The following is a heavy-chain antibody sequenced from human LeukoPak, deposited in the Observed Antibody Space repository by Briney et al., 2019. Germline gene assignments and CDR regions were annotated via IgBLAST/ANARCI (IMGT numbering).Heavy chain of an antibody. CDR1: GGSISSNNW. D-gene: IGHD5-24*01. CDR3: ARVRDGYNRWWDWFDP. J-gene: IGHJ5*02. Sequence: PSETLSLTCAVSGGSISSNNWWSWVRQSPEKGLEWIGEIYHSGSTNYNPSLNSQVTISVDKLKNQFSLKLSSVTAADTAVYYCARVRDGYNRWWDWFDPWGQGTLVTVSS. CDR2: IYHSGST. V-gene: IGHV4-4*02.